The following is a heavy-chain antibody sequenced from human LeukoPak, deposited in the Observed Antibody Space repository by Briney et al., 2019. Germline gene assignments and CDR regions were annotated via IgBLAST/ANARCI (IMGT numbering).Heavy chain of an antibody. Sequence: SETLSLTCTVSGGSISNYYWSCIRQPPGKGLEWIGYIYHTGSTNYNPSLKSRVTISVDTSKNQFSLKLSSVTAADTAVYYCARGIIATAGQEYYFDYWGQGTLVTVSS. CDR1: GGSISNYY. CDR3: ARGIIATAGQEYYFDY. CDR2: IYHTGST. D-gene: IGHD6-13*01. V-gene: IGHV4-59*08. J-gene: IGHJ4*02.